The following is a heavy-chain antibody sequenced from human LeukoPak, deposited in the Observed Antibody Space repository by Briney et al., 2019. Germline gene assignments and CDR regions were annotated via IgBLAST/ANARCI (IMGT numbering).Heavy chain of an antibody. CDR1: GYTFTNYI. J-gene: IGHJ5*02. CDR3: ARGGNYFRFDP. Sequence: RASVKVSCKASGYTFTNYIISWVRQTPGQGLEWMGWISAYNGNTNYAQKLQGRVTMTTDTSTATAYMELRSLRSDDTAVYYCARGGNYFRFDPWGQGTLVTVSS. D-gene: IGHD1-26*01. V-gene: IGHV1-18*01. CDR2: ISAYNGNT.